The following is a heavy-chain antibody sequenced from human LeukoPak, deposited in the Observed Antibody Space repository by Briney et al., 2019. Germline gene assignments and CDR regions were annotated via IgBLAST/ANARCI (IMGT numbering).Heavy chain of an antibody. CDR3: ARDYYDSSGYGAHDY. J-gene: IGHJ4*02. CDR1: GYTFTGYC. CDR2: INPNGGGT. D-gene: IGHD3-22*01. V-gene: IGHV1-2*02. Sequence: ASVKVSCKASGYTFTGYCMHWVRQAPGQGLEWMGWINPNGGGTKYAQRFQGRVTMSRDTSISTAYMELSRLRSDDTAVYYCARDYYDSSGYGAHDYWGQGTLVTVSS.